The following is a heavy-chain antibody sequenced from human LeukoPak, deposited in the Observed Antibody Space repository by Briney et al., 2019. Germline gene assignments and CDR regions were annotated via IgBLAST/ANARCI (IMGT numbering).Heavy chain of an antibody. J-gene: IGHJ4*02. CDR3: ASAREPVECDY. V-gene: IGHV1-18*01. CDR1: GYTFTNYG. CDR2: ISAYNGNT. D-gene: IGHD1-14*01. Sequence: GASVKVSCKASGYTFTNYGISWVRQAPGQGLEWMGWISAYNGNTNYAQKFLDRVTMTTDTSTSTAYMELRSLRSDDTAVYYCASAREPVECDYWGQGTLVTVSS.